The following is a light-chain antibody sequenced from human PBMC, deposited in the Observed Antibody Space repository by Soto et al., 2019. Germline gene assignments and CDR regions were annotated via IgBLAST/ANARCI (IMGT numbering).Light chain of an antibody. V-gene: IGKV1-5*03. Sequence: DIQMTQSPYTLSASVGDRVTITCRASQSISNWLAWYQQKPGKAPKFLIYGASSLKGGVPSRFSGSGSETEFTLTISSLQPDDFATYYCQQYNSHPITFGQGTRLEIK. CDR3: QQYNSHPIT. J-gene: IGKJ5*01. CDR1: QSISNW. CDR2: GAS.